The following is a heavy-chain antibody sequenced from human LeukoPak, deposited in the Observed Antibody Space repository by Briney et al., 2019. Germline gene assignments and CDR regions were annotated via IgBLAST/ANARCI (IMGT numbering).Heavy chain of an antibody. CDR2: ISDSSGST. Sequence: GGSLRLSCAASGLTFTTSGMSWVRQAPGKGPEWVSAISDSSGSTYYADSVKGRFTISRDNSKNTLYLQMNSLRAEDTAVYYCAERGAEVGATVAPGDYWGQGTLVTVSS. CDR1: GLTFTTSG. J-gene: IGHJ4*02. D-gene: IGHD1-26*01. CDR3: AERGAEVGATVAPGDY. V-gene: IGHV3-23*01.